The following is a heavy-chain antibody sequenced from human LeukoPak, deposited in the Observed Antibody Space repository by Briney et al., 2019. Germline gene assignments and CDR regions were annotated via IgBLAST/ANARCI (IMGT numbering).Heavy chain of an antibody. CDR1: GGSFSGYY. V-gene: IGHV4-34*01. CDR3: ARIGAGYYYYYMDV. Sequence: SETLSLTCAVYGGSFSGYYWSWIRQPPGKGLEWIGEINHSGSTNYNPSLKSRVTISVDTSKNQFSLKLNSVTAADTAVYFCARIGAGYYYYYMDVWGKGTTVTISS. D-gene: IGHD3-9*01. J-gene: IGHJ6*03. CDR2: INHSGST.